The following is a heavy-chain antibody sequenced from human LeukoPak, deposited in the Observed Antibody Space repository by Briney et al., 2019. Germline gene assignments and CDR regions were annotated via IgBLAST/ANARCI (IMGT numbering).Heavy chain of an antibody. CDR1: GYSFTSYW. Sequence: GESLKISCKGSGYSFTSYWIGWVRQMPGKGLEWMGIIYPGDSDTRYSPSFQGQVAISADKSISTAYLQWSSLRASDTAMYYCARCIAVAGTIVDYWGQGTLVTVSS. V-gene: IGHV5-51*01. CDR2: IYPGDSDT. J-gene: IGHJ4*02. D-gene: IGHD6-19*01. CDR3: ARCIAVAGTIVDY.